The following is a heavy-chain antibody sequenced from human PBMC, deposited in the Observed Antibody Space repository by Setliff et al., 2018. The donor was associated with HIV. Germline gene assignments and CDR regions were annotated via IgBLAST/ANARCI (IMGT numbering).Heavy chain of an antibody. CDR1: GFIFTDYW. CDR3: AGSRGYFVQAD. CDR2: IKEDGSEK. D-gene: IGHD1-1*01. J-gene: IGHJ4*02. Sequence: GGSLRLSCAASGFIFTDYWMSWVRQAPGKGLEWVANIKEDGSEKYYVDSVKGRFTISRDNTKNFLYLEMNSLRAEDTAVYYCAGSRGYFVQADWGQGTLVTVSS. V-gene: IGHV3-7*01.